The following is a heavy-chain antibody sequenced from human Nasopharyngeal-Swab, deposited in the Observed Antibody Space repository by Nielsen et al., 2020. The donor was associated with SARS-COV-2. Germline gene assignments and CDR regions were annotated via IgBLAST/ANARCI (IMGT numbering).Heavy chain of an antibody. CDR3: AKTPGSSVRVATDY. J-gene: IGHJ4*02. CDR1: GFTFSSYA. V-gene: IGHV3-23*01. Sequence: GESLKISCAASGFTFSSYAISWVRQAPGMGLEWVSVIGAAGNTIYADSVKGRFTISRDNSKNTVYLQMNSLRAEDTAVYYCAKTPGSSVRVATDYWGQGTLVTVSS. CDR2: IGAAGNT. D-gene: IGHD6-6*01.